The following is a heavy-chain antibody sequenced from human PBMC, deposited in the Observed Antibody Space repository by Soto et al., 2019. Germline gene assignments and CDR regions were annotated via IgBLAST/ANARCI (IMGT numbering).Heavy chain of an antibody. J-gene: IGHJ4*02. CDR3: TRDPYGGSRYYFDS. CDR2: ISASGTGT. D-gene: IGHD1-26*01. V-gene: IGHV3-23*01. CDR1: GFTFDTFA. Sequence: GGSLRLSCAASGFTFDTFAMSWVRQTPQRGLEWVSAISASGTGTLYTDSVKGRFTISKDNSQNTLYLQMNSLRAEDTAVYYCTRDPYGGSRYYFDSWGQGTLVTVSS.